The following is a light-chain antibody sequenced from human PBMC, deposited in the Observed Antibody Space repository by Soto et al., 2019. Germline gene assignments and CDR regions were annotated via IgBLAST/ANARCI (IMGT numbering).Light chain of an antibody. Sequence: QSALTQPASLSGSPGQSITISCTGTSSDIGAYDYVSWFQQHPGKAPKLMISEVNNRPSGVSNRFSGSKSANTAYLTISGLQVEDEAESFCCSFTTTSTHVFGTGTKVTVL. CDR3: CSFTTTSTHV. J-gene: IGLJ1*01. CDR1: SSDIGAYDY. V-gene: IGLV2-14*01. CDR2: EVN.